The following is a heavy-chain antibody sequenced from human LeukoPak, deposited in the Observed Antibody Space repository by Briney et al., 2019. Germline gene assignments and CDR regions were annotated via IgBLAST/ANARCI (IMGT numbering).Heavy chain of an antibody. Sequence: GESLKISCKGSGYSFTNYWIGWVRQRPGKGLEWMAIIQPDDSDTRYSPSFQGQVTVSADKSVNTAYLRWDSLKASDTAMYYCALYGPEIWFDPWGQGSLVTVSS. V-gene: IGHV5-51*01. CDR2: IQPDDSDT. D-gene: IGHD2-8*01. CDR1: GYSFTNYW. J-gene: IGHJ5*02. CDR3: ALYGPEIWFDP.